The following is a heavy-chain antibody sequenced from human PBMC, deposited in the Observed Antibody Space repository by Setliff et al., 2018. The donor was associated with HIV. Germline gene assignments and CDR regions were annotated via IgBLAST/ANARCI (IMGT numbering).Heavy chain of an antibody. Sequence: LRLSCAASGFTFSSYGMHWVRQAPGKGLEWVAVIWYDGSNKYYADSVKGRFTISRDNSKNTLYLQMNSLRAEDTAVYYCAKGRYCSSTSCPPAVWGQGTTVTVSS. D-gene: IGHD2-2*01. V-gene: IGHV3-33*06. CDR2: IWYDGSNK. CDR3: AKGRYCSSTSCPPAV. J-gene: IGHJ6*02. CDR1: GFTFSSYG.